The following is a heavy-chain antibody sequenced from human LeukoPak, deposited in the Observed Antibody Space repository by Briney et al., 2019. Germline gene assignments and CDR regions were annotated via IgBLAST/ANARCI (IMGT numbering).Heavy chain of an antibody. J-gene: IGHJ4*02. D-gene: IGHD3-16*02. CDR2: IKSKTDGGTT. CDR3: STDEYDYVWGSYRYSGEYYFDY. V-gene: IGHV3-15*01. CDR1: GFTFSNAW. Sequence: PGGSLRLSCAASGFTFSNAWMSWVRQAPGKGLEWVGRIKSKTDGGTTDYAAPVKGGFTISRGDSKNTLYLQMNSLKTEDTAVYYCSTDEYDYVWGSYRYSGEYYFDYWGQGTLVTVSS.